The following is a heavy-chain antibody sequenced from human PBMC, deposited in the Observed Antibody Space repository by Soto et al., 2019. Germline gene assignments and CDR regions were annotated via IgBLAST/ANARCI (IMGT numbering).Heavy chain of an antibody. CDR1: GGTFSSYA. CDR3: ASGFWSGYYSSYYYGMDV. J-gene: IGHJ6*02. D-gene: IGHD3-3*01. V-gene: IGHV1-69*13. CDR2: IIPIFGTA. Sequence: SVKVSCKASGGTFSSYAISWVRQAPGQGLEWMGGIIPIFGTANYAQKFQGRVTITADESTSTVYMELSSLRSEDTAVYYCASGFWSGYYSSYYYGMDVWGQGTTVTVSS.